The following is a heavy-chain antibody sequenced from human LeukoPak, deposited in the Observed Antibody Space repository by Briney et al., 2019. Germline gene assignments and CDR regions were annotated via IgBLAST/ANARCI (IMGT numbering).Heavy chain of an antibody. CDR1: GFTFSNYA. D-gene: IGHD5-12*01. CDR3: ARSLATPYYYMDV. J-gene: IGHJ6*03. V-gene: IGHV3-30*04. Sequence: PGGSLRLSCAASGFTFSNYAMHWVRQAPGKGLEWVAVISYDGSNKLYADSVKGRFTISRDNSKNTLHLQMNSLRAEDTAVYYCARSLATPYYYMDVWGKGTTVTVSS. CDR2: ISYDGSNK.